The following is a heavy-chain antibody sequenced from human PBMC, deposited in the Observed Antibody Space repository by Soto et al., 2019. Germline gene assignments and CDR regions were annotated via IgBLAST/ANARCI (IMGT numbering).Heavy chain of an antibody. CDR3: ARGVTVFGLVSRFWFDP. Sequence: PSKTLALTCTVYGGCISNHYWRWIRQPPGKGLEWIGYIYYNGNTNYNPSLKSRVTMSVDTSRNQFSLRLNSLTAADRAVYFCARGVTVFGLVSRFWFDPWGQGTVVTVSS. CDR1: GGCISNHY. V-gene: IGHV4-59*08. D-gene: IGHD3-3*01. J-gene: IGHJ5*02. CDR2: IYYNGNT.